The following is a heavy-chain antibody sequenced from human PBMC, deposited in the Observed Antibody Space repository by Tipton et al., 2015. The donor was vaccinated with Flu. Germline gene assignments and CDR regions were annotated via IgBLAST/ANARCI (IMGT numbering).Heavy chain of an antibody. Sequence: TLSLTCAVSGYSIRSGYYWDWIRQPPGKGLEWIGNIHRSGNTYHNPSLKSRVTVSVDTSKNQFSLKLRSVTAADTAVYYCARCPVEMATSGWYFDLWGRGTLVTVSS. CDR2: IHRSGNT. CDR3: ARCPVEMATSGWYFDL. CDR1: GYSIRSGYY. V-gene: IGHV4-38-2*01. D-gene: IGHD5-24*01. J-gene: IGHJ2*01.